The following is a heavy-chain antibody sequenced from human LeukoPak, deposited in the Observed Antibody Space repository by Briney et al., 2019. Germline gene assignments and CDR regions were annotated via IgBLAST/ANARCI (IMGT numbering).Heavy chain of an antibody. CDR3: ARGGLFKYFFDY. J-gene: IGHJ4*02. CDR2: INTDESKI. Sequence: GGSLRLSGAASGFTFSSHWMHWVRQTPGKGLVWVSRINTDESKINHADSVKGRFTISRDNAKNMLYLQMNSLRAEDTAVYYCARGGLFKYFFDYWGQGTPVTVSS. V-gene: IGHV3-74*01. CDR1: GFTFSSHW. D-gene: IGHD2-15*01.